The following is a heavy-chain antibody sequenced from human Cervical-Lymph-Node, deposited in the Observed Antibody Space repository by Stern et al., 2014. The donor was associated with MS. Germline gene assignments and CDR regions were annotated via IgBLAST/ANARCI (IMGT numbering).Heavy chain of an antibody. D-gene: IGHD6-13*01. CDR3: ARDVGMDS. V-gene: IGHV4-59*01. J-gene: IGHJ5*01. Sequence: QLQLQESGPGLVKPSETLSLTCTVSGVSISTSYWSWIRQPPGKGLEWIGYIYYSGSSTYNPSLKSRVTMSVDTSKSQFSLKLSSVTAADTAVYYCARDVGMDSWGQGTLVTVSS. CDR2: IYYSGSS. CDR1: GVSISTSY.